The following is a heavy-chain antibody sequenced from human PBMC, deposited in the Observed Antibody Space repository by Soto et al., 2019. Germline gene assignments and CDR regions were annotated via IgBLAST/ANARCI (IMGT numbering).Heavy chain of an antibody. CDR1: GYTFTSYD. D-gene: IGHD3-16*02. Sequence: QVQLVQSGAEVKKPGASVKVSCKASGYTFTSYDINWVRQATGQGLEWMGWMNPNSGNTGSAQRFQGRVTMSANTSINTASMELSSLRSEDTAVYFCARGKRDSELSANAFDIWGQGTKVSVSS. CDR2: MNPNSGNT. J-gene: IGHJ3*02. V-gene: IGHV1-8*01. CDR3: ARGKRDSELSANAFDI.